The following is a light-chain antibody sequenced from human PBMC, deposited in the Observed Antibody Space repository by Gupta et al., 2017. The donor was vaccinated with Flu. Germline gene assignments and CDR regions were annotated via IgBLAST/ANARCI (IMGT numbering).Light chain of an antibody. V-gene: IGKV3-15*01. CDR3: QQYNNWPPWT. CDR1: QSVSSN. J-gene: IGKJ1*01. Sequence: EIVMTQPPATLSVSPGERATLSCRASQSVSSNLAWYQQKPGQAPRLLIYGASTRATGIPARFSGSGSGTEFTLTISSRQSEDFAVYYCQQYNNWPPWTFGQGTKVEIK. CDR2: GAS.